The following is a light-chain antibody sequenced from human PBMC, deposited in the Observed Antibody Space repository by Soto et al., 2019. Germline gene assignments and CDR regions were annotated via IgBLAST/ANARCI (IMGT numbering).Light chain of an antibody. Sequence: DIPMTQSPSSLSASVGDRVTITCRAGQSINTYLNWFHQKPGKAPKLLIYAASSLQSGVPSRFSGSGSGTDFTLTISSLQPEDFATYYCQQCHSFPYTFGQGTKVEIK. CDR2: AAS. CDR3: QQCHSFPYT. J-gene: IGKJ2*01. V-gene: IGKV1-39*01. CDR1: QSINTY.